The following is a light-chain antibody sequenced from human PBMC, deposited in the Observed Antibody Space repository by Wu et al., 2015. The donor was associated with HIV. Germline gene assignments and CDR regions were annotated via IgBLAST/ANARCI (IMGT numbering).Light chain of an antibody. CDR2: GAS. CDR1: QSVSSSY. CDR3: QQYKNWPPWT. Sequence: EIVLTQSPATLSSSPGERATLSCRASQSVSSSYLAWYQQKPGQAPRLLIYGASTRATGIPARFSGSGSETEFTLTISSLQSEDLATYYCQQYKNWPPWTFGQGTKVVLK. J-gene: IGKJ1*01. V-gene: IGKV3-15*01.